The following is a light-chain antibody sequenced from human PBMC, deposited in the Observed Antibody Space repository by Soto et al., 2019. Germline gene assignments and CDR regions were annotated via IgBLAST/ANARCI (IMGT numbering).Light chain of an antibody. J-gene: IGLJ1*01. Sequence: QSLLTQPPSASGTPGQRVTISCSGSRSSIGSNTVNWYQHLPGSAPKLLIYSNNHRPSGVPDRFSASKAGASASLAISGLQSEDEGDYYCAAWDASLGGFYVFGSGTKLTLL. CDR1: RSSIGSNT. CDR2: SNN. V-gene: IGLV1-44*01. CDR3: AAWDASLGGFYV.